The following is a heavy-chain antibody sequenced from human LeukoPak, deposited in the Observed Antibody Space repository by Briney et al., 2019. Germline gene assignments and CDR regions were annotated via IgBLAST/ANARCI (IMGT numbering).Heavy chain of an antibody. CDR1: GGSFSGYY. J-gene: IGHJ6*02. CDR2: INHSGST. CDR3: ARASDDSIVGIEGRVWRMYGMDV. V-gene: IGHV4-34*01. D-gene: IGHD1-26*01. Sequence: SETLSLTCAVYGGSFSGYYWSWIRQPPGKGLEWIGEINHSGSTNYNPSLKSRVTISVDTSKNQFSLKLSSVTAADTAVYYCARASDDSIVGIEGRVWRMYGMDVWGQGTTVTVSS.